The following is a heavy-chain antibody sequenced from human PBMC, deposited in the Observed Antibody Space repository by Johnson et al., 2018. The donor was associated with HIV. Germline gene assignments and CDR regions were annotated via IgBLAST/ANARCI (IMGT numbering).Heavy chain of an antibody. CDR3: ARDGMHYDFWGGYAPDAFDI. D-gene: IGHD3-3*01. CDR1: GFTFSSYG. V-gene: IGHV3-30*02. Sequence: QVQLVESGGGVVQPGGSLRLSCAASGFTFSSYGMHWVRQAPGKGLEWVAFTRYDGSNKYYVDSVKGRFTISRDNAKNSLYLQMNSLRAEDTAVYYCARDGMHYDFWGGYAPDAFDIWGQGTMVTVSS. J-gene: IGHJ3*02. CDR2: TRYDGSNK.